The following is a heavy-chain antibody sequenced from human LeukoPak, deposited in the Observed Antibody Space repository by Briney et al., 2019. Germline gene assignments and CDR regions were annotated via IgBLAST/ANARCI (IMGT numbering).Heavy chain of an antibody. D-gene: IGHD3-22*01. V-gene: IGHV3-30*02. CDR2: IRYDGTNK. CDR1: GFTFSNYG. Sequence: GGSLRLSCAASGFTFSNYGMHWVRQAPGKGLDWVAFIRYDGTNKYYADSVQGRFTISRANSKNTLYLQMNNLRAEDTAVYYWARQFETDYYDSGGLGAFDIWGQGTMVTVSS. J-gene: IGHJ3*02. CDR3: ARQFETDYYDSGGLGAFDI.